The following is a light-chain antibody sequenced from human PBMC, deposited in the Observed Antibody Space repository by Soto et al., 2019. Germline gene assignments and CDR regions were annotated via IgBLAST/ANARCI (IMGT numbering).Light chain of an antibody. CDR3: QQRSNWDYT. V-gene: IGKV3-11*01. CDR1: QSVSGY. Sequence: EIVLTQSPPTLSSSPGNIATLSCTARQSVSGYLAWYQQKPGQAPRLLIDDASNRATGSPARFSCSGSGTDLTHTITRLEPESFAVYYCQQRSNWDYTFGGGTKVEF. J-gene: IGKJ4*01. CDR2: DAS.